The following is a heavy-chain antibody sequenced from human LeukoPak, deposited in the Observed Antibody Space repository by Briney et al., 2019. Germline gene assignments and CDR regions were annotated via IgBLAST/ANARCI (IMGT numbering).Heavy chain of an antibody. J-gene: IGHJ4*02. CDR3: AGDSELGAFDY. D-gene: IGHD1-26*01. Sequence: GGSLRLSCAASGFTFSDYYMSWIRQAPGKGLEWVSYISSSGSTIYYADSVKGRFTISRDNAKNSLYLQMNSLRAEDTAVYYCAGDSELGAFDYWGQGTLVTVSS. CDR2: ISSSGSTI. CDR1: GFTFSDYY. V-gene: IGHV3-11*04.